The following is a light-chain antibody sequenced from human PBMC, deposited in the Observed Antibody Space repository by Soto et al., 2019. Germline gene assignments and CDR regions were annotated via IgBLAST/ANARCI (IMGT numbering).Light chain of an antibody. J-gene: IGLJ2*01. V-gene: IGLV2-8*01. CDR2: EVS. CDR3: SSYAGSNNVV. Sequence: QSALTQPPSASGSPGQSVTISCTGTRSDVGGYNYVSWYQQHPGKAPKLMIYEVSKRPSGVPDRFSGSKSGNTASLTVSGLQAEDEGDYYCSSYAGSNNVVFGGGTKLTVL. CDR1: RSDVGGYNY.